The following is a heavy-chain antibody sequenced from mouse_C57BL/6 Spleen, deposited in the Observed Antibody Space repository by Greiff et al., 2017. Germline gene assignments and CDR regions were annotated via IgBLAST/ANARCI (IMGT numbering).Heavy chain of an antibody. CDR2: IHPNSGST. D-gene: IGHD2-3*01. CDR3: ARGMGEDWYFDV. J-gene: IGHJ1*03. CDR1: GYTFTSYW. V-gene: IGHV1-64*01. Sequence: QVQLQQPGAELVKPGASVKLSCKASGYTFTSYWMHWVKQRPGQGLEWIGMIHPNSGSTNYNEKFKSKATLTVDKSSSTAYMQLSSLTSEDSAVYYCARGMGEDWYFDVWGTGTTVTVSS.